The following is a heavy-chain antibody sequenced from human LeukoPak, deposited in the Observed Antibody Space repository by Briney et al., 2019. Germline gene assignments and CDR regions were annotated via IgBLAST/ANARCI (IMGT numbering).Heavy chain of an antibody. V-gene: IGHV1-69*05. CDR1: GGTFISYA. J-gene: IGHJ4*02. CDR3: ASGTVLMVYAISY. CDR2: IIPIFGTA. D-gene: IGHD2-8*01. Sequence: GASVKVSCKASGGTFISYAISWARQAPGQGLEWMGRIIPIFGTANYAQKFQGRVTITTDESTSTAYMELSSLRSEGTAVYYCASGTVLMVYAISYWGQGTLVTVSS.